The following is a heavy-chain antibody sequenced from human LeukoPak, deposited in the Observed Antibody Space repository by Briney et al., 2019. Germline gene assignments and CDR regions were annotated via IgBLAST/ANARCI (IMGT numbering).Heavy chain of an antibody. D-gene: IGHD5-24*01. J-gene: IGHJ2*01. CDR1: GGSISSGGYY. CDR2: IYYSGST. Sequence: PSQTLPLTCTVSGGSISSGGYYWTWIRQHPGKGLEWIGYIYYSGSTYYNPSLKSRVTISVDTSKNQFSLRLSSVTAADTAVYFCARGEALREAKNHWWFDLWGRGTLVTVSS. V-gene: IGHV4-31*03. CDR3: ARGEALREAKNHWWFDL.